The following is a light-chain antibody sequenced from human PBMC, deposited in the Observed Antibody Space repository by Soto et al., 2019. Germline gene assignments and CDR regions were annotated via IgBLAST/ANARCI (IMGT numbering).Light chain of an antibody. V-gene: IGLV1-51*01. CDR3: GTWDSSLSAWV. CDR1: SSNIGNNY. J-gene: IGLJ3*02. Sequence: QYVLTQPPSVYAAPGQKVTISCSRSSSNIGNNYVSWYQQLPGTAPKLLIYDNNKRPSGIPDRFSGSKSGTSATLGITGLQTGDEADYYCGTWDSSLSAWVFGGGTKLTV. CDR2: DNN.